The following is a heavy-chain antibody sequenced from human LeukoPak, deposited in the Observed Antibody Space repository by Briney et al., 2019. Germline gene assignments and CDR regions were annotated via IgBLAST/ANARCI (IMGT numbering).Heavy chain of an antibody. D-gene: IGHD4-17*01. J-gene: IGHJ3*02. CDR2: IRNKARNYAI. CDR1: GFTFSGFA. Sequence: GGSLKLSFEASGFTFSGFAMHWVGQASGKGPGGVGHIRNKARNYAIAYGASMKGRFTISRDDSKNTAYLQMNSLKTEDTAVYYCSSDFGDYFGAFDIWGQGTTVTVSS. CDR3: SSDFGDYFGAFDI. V-gene: IGHV3-73*01.